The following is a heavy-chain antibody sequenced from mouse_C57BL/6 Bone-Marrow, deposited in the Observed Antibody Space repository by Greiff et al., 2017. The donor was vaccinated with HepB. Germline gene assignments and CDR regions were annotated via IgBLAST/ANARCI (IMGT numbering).Heavy chain of an antibody. V-gene: IGHV2-2*01. CDR3: ARDGYYWYFDV. CDR1: GFSLTSYG. J-gene: IGHJ1*03. CDR2: LWGGGST. D-gene: IGHD2-3*01. Sequence: QVQLQQSGPGLVQPSQSLSITCTVSGFSLTSYGVHWFRQSPGKGLEWLGVLWGGGSTDYNAAFISSLSISKDNSKSQVFFKMNSLQADDTAIYYCARDGYYWYFDVWGTGTTVTVSS.